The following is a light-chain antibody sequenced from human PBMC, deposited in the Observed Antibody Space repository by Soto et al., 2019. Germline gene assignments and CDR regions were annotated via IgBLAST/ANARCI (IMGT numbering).Light chain of an antibody. CDR1: NSDVGGYNY. J-gene: IGLJ3*02. CDR3: CSYVDTDTWV. CDR2: GVS. Sequence: QFVLTQPRSVSGSPGQSVTISCTGTNSDVGGYNYVSWYQQYPGKAPKLMISGVSERPSGVPDRFSGSKSGNTASLTISGLQAEDEADYYCCSYVDTDTWVFGGGTK. V-gene: IGLV2-11*01.